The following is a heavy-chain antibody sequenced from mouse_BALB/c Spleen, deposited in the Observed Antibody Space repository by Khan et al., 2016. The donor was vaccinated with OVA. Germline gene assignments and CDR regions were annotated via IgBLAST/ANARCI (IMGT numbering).Heavy chain of an antibody. CDR1: GFTFSSYS. D-gene: IGHD4-1*01. CDR3: ASHLTGSFAY. CDR2: ISSGADYT. Sequence: EVELVESGGDLVKPGGSLKLSCAASGFTFSSYSMSWVRQTPDKRLEWVATISSGADYTYYPDSVKGRFNISRDNAKNTLYLQMSSLKSEDTAMYYCASHLTGSFAYWGQGTLVTVSA. V-gene: IGHV5-6*01. J-gene: IGHJ3*01.